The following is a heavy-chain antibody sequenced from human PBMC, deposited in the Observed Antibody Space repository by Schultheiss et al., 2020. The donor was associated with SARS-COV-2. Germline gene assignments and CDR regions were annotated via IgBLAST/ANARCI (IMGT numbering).Heavy chain of an antibody. V-gene: IGHV4-39*07. CDR3: ARDSVPIFGVPTIDGGYYGMDV. Sequence: SETLSLTCTVFGGSISSSSYYWGWIRQPPGKGLEWVGSIYYSGGTSYNPSLKSRVTLSVDTSKNQFSLRLRSVTAADTAVYYCARDSVPIFGVPTIDGGYYGMDVWGQGTTVTVSS. D-gene: IGHD3-3*01. CDR1: GGSISSSSYY. J-gene: IGHJ6*02. CDR2: IYYSGGT.